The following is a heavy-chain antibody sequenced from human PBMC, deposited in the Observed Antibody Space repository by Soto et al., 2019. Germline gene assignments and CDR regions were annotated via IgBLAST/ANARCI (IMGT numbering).Heavy chain of an antibody. Sequence: EVQLLDSGGGLVQPGGSLRLSCAASGFTFNSYGMSWVRQAPGMGLEWVSAISGSGTSTYYADSVKGRFTISRDNSKNTMYLQMNSLRAEDTAVYYCAKGAAYCSGGSCYSSLLRAFDIWCQATMLTVSS. V-gene: IGHV3-23*01. J-gene: IGHJ3*02. CDR2: ISGSGTST. CDR1: GFTFNSYG. D-gene: IGHD2-15*01. CDR3: AKGAAYCSGGSCYSSLLRAFDI.